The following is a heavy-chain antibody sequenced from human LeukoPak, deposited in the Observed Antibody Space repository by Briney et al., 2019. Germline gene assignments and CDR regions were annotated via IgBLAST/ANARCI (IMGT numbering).Heavy chain of an antibody. CDR1: GGSFSGYY. D-gene: IGHD3-22*01. Sequence: SETLSLTCAVYGGSFSGYYWSWIRQPQGKGLEWIGEINHSGSTNYNPSLKSRVTISVDTSKNQFSLTLTSVTAADTAVYYCVTAYSSYGDYWGQGTLVTVSS. CDR2: INHSGST. V-gene: IGHV4-34*01. J-gene: IGHJ4*02. CDR3: VTAYSSYGDY.